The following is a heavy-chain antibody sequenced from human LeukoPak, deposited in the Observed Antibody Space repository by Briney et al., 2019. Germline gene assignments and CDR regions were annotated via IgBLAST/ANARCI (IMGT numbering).Heavy chain of an antibody. CDR3: ASALDV. Sequence: PGGSLRLSCVDSGLSFNTYAMHWVRQAPGKGLEWVAAISYDGSYTYYRDSVRGRFTISRDNSKNTMYLQMNSLRAEDTAMYYCASALDVWGKGTTVTVSS. CDR2: ISYDGSYT. CDR1: GLSFNTYA. J-gene: IGHJ6*04. D-gene: IGHD3-16*01. V-gene: IGHV3-30*04.